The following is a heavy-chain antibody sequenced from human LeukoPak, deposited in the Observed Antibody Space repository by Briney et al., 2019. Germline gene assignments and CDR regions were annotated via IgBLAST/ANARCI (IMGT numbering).Heavy chain of an antibody. Sequence: GGSLRLSCAASGFTFSTYWMHWVRQAPGKGLVWVSRISSDGSNTNYADSVKGRFTISRDNAKNTLYLQMNSLRPEDTAVYYCVLLSVTPGWGQGTLVTVSS. D-gene: IGHD3-10*01. CDR1: GFTFSTYW. J-gene: IGHJ4*02. CDR2: ISSDGSNT. CDR3: VLLSVTPG. V-gene: IGHV3-74*01.